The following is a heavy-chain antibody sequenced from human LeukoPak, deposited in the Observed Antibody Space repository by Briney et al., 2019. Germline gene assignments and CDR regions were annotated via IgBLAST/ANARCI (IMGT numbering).Heavy chain of an antibody. Sequence: SETLSLTCTVSGGSISSGDSYWSWIRQPPGKGLECIGYIYYSGSPFYNPSLKSRVTISVDTSKNHFSLNLSSVTAADTAVYYCARGNNPYYFDYWGQGTLVTVSS. J-gene: IGHJ4*02. CDR3: ARGNNPYYFDY. V-gene: IGHV4-30-4*08. CDR1: GGSISSGDSY. D-gene: IGHD2/OR15-2a*01. CDR2: IYYSGSP.